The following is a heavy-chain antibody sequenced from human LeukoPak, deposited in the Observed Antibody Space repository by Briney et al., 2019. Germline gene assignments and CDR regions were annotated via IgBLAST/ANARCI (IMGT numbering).Heavy chain of an antibody. CDR3: VALGKSFDSRG. CDR2: ISSSGTYI. J-gene: IGHJ4*02. Sequence: GESLKISCAASGFTFSSCSMNLVRQAPGKGLEWVAYISSSGTYIYYADSLRVRFTTSRDNAKNSLYLQMNSLRDEDTAVYSCVALGKSFDSRGWGQGTLVTVSS. CDR1: GFTFSSCS. D-gene: IGHD3-22*01. V-gene: IGHV3-48*02.